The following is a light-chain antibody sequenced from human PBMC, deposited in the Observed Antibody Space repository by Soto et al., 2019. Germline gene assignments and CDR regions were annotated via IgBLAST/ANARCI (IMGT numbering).Light chain of an antibody. CDR2: EVS. V-gene: IGLV2-14*01. J-gene: IGLJ1*01. CDR1: RSDVGGYNY. CDR3: SSYTSSSTRV. Sequence: ALTQPASVSGSPGQSITISCTGTRSDVGGYNYVSWYQQHPGKAPKLMIYEVSNRPSGVSNRFSGSKSGNTASLTISGLQAEDEADYYCSSYTSSSTRVFGTGTKVTVL.